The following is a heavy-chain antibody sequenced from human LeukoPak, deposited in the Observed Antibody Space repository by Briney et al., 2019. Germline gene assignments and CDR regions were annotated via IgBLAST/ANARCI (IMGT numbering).Heavy chain of an antibody. J-gene: IGHJ4*02. D-gene: IGHD6-19*01. Sequence: ASVKVSCKASGYTFTSYDINWVRQATGQGLEWMGWMNPNSGNTGYAQKFQGRVTMTRDTSISTAYMELSRLRSDDTAVYYCARDLGWLVDYWGQGTLVTVSS. V-gene: IGHV1-8*02. CDR1: GYTFTSYD. CDR2: MNPNSGNT. CDR3: ARDLGWLVDY.